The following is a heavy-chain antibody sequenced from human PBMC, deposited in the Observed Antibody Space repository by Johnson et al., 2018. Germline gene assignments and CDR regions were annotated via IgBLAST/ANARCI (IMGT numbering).Heavy chain of an antibody. CDR2: IKRNTDGGTT. J-gene: IGHJ6*02. V-gene: IGHV3-15*01. D-gene: IGHD1-7*01. CDR3: TARGISGTSRLDYYYYGMDV. Sequence: VQLVQSGGGLVKPGGSLRLSCAASGFTFSNALMTWVRQAPGKGLAWVGRIKRNTDGGTTDYAAPVKVRFTSSRDDSKNTRYLQMNSLKTEDTAGYYFTARGISGTSRLDYYYYGMDVWGQGTTVTVSS. CDR1: GFTFSNAL.